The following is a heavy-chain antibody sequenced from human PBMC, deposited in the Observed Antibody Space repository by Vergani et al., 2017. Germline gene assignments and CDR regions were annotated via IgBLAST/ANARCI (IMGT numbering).Heavy chain of an antibody. J-gene: IGHJ6*02. V-gene: IGHV4-61*02. D-gene: IGHD2-2*02. CDR1: GGSISSGSYY. CDR3: ARGKKGPAAIASRDYYGMDV. Sequence: QVQLQESGPGLVKPSQTLSLTCTVSGGSISSGSYYWSWIRQPAGKGLEWIGRIYTSGSTNYNPSLKSRVTISVDTSKNQFSLKLSSVTAADTAVYYCARGKKGPAAIASRDYYGMDVWGQGTTVTVSS. CDR2: IYTSGST.